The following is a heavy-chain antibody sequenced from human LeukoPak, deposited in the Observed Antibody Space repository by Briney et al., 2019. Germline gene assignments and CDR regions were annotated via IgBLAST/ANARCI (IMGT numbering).Heavy chain of an antibody. J-gene: IGHJ4*02. D-gene: IGHD3-10*01. CDR3: ASSGRRGFDY. Sequence: PSETLSLTCTVSGGSISSSSYYWGWIRQPPGKGLEWIGSIYYSGSTYYNPSLKSRVTISVVTSKNQFSLKLSSVTAADTAVYYCASSGRRGFDYWGQGTLVTVSS. CDR2: IYYSGST. CDR1: GGSISSSSYY. V-gene: IGHV4-39*01.